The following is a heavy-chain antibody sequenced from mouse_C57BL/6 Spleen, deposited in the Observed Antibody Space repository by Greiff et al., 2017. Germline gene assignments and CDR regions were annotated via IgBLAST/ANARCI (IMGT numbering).Heavy chain of an antibody. CDR3: ARYYDYVWYFDV. Sequence: VQLQQSGAELVKPGASVKLSCKASGYTFTSYWMHWVKQRPGQGLEWIGMIHPNSGSTNYNEKFKSKATLTVDKSSSTSYMQLSSLTSEDSAVYYCARYYDYVWYFDVWGTGTTVTVSS. V-gene: IGHV1-64*01. CDR2: IHPNSGST. D-gene: IGHD2-4*01. J-gene: IGHJ1*03. CDR1: GYTFTSYW.